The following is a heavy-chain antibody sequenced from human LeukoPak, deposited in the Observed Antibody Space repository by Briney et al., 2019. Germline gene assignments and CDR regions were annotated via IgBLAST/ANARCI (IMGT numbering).Heavy chain of an antibody. Sequence: SETLSLTCTVSGGSISSGGYYWSWIRQHPGKGLEWIGYIYYSGSTYYNPSLKSRVTISVDTSKNQFSLKLSSVTAADTAVYYCVRGPRGYFPDYWGQGTLVTVSS. CDR1: GGSISSGGYY. CDR2: IYYSGST. J-gene: IGHJ4*02. CDR3: VRGPRGYFPDY. V-gene: IGHV4-31*03. D-gene: IGHD3-22*01.